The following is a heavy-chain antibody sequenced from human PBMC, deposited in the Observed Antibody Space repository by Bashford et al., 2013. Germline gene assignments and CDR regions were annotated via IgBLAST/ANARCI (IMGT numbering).Heavy chain of an antibody. CDR1: GGSVSTYY. CDR3: ARDRGXCSGATCHPQSYGVDV. Sequence: SETLSLTCTVSGGSVSTYYLSWLRLSAGKGLEWIGRIYTSGSTNYNPSLKSRVTMSIDTSRSQFSLKLSSVTAADTAVYYCARDRGXCSGATCHPQSYGVDVWGQGTSVTVSS. J-gene: IGHJ6*02. CDR2: IYTSGST. D-gene: IGHD2-15*01. V-gene: IGHV4-4*07.